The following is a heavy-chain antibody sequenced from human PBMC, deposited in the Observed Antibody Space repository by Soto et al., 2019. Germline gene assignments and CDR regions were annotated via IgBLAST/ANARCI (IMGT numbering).Heavy chain of an antibody. CDR2: IKSKTDGGTT. J-gene: IGHJ6*02. Sequence: AGGSLRLSCAASGFTFSNAWMNWVRQAPGKGLEWVGRIKSKTDGGTTDYAAPVKGRFTISRDDSKNTLYLQMNSLKTEDTAVYYCTMGYSSSWYFHDYYYGMDVWGQGTTVTVSS. CDR1: GFTFSNAW. CDR3: TMGYSSSWYFHDYYYGMDV. D-gene: IGHD6-13*01. V-gene: IGHV3-15*07.